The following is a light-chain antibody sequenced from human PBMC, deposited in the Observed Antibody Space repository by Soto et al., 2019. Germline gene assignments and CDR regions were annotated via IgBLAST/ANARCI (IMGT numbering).Light chain of an antibody. Sequence: EIVLTQSPGTLSLSPGERATLSCRASQSVSSSYLAWYQQKPGQAPRLLIYGASSRATGIPDRFSGSGSGTDFTLTSNRLEPEDSAVYYCQQYGSSPWTFGQGTKVELK. V-gene: IGKV3-20*01. CDR1: QSVSSSY. CDR3: QQYGSSPWT. J-gene: IGKJ1*01. CDR2: GAS.